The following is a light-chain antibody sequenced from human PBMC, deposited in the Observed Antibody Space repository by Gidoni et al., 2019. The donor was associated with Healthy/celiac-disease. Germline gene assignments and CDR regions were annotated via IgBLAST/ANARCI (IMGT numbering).Light chain of an antibody. CDR3: QQYNNWSPWT. Sequence: EIVMTTSPATLSVAPGARATLTCRACQSVSSTLAWYQEKPGQAPRLLIYGASTRAPGIPARFSGSGSGTEFTLTISSLQSEDFAVYYCQQYNNWSPWTFGQGTKVEIK. CDR2: GAS. V-gene: IGKV3-15*01. CDR1: QSVSST. J-gene: IGKJ1*01.